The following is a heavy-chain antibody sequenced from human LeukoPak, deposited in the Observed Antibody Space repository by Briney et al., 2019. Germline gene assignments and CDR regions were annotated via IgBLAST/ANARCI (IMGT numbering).Heavy chain of an antibody. V-gene: IGHV3-30-3*01. CDR2: ISYDGSNK. Sequence: GGSLRLSCAASGFTFSSYAMHWVRQAPGKGLEWVAVISYDGSNKYYANSVKGRFTISRDNSKNTLYLQMNSLRAEDTAVYYCARDLYYYGSGSFGKYYYYGMDVWGQGTTVTVSS. J-gene: IGHJ6*02. CDR3: ARDLYYYGSGSFGKYYYYGMDV. CDR1: GFTFSSYA. D-gene: IGHD3-10*01.